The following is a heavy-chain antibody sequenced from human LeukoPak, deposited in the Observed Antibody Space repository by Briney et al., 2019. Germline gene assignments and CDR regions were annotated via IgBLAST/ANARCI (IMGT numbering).Heavy chain of an antibody. CDR2: IKQDGSEK. V-gene: IGHV3-7*01. J-gene: IGHJ4*02. D-gene: IGHD4/OR15-4a*01. Sequence: KPGGSLRLSCAASGFTFSSYWMSWVRQAPGKGLGWVANIKQDGSEKYYVDSVKGRFTISRDNAKNSLYLQMNSLRAEDTAVYYCARGGRARANVWWYFGYWGQGTLVTVSS. CDR1: GFTFSSYW. CDR3: ARGGRARANVWWYFGY.